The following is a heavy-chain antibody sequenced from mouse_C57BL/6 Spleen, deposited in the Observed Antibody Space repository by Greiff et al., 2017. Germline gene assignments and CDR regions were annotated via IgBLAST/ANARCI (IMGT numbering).Heavy chain of an antibody. Sequence: EVQLQQSGPELVKPGDSVKISCKASGYSFTGYFMNWVMQSHGKSLEWIGRINPYNGDTFYNQKFKGKATLTVDKSSSTAHMELRSLTSEDSAVYYCARWVHYGSLDYWGQGTTLTVSS. D-gene: IGHD1-2*01. CDR1: GYSFTGYF. CDR3: ARWVHYGSLDY. CDR2: INPYNGDT. J-gene: IGHJ2*01. V-gene: IGHV1-20*01.